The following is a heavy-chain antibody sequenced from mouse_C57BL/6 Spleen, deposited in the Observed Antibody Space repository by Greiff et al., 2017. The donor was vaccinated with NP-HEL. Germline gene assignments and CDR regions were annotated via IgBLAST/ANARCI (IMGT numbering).Heavy chain of an antibody. V-gene: IGHV7-3*01. CDR2: IRNKANGYTT. Sequence: EVMLVESGGGLVQPGGSLSLSCAASGFTFTDYYMSWVRQPPGKALEWLGFIRNKANGYTTEYSASVKGRFTISRDNSQSILYLQMNALRAEDSATYYCASRDGYYVFDYWGQGTLVTVSA. CDR3: ASRDGYYVFDY. D-gene: IGHD2-3*01. J-gene: IGHJ3*01. CDR1: GFTFTDYY.